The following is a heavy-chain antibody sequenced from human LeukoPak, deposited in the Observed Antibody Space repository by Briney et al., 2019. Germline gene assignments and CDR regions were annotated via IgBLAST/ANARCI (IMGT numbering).Heavy chain of an antibody. D-gene: IGHD3-16*01. V-gene: IGHV1-18*01. CDR3: ARARARDYTNWFDP. Sequence: ASVKVSCKASGYTFTSYGISWVRQAPGQGLEWMGWISAYNGNTNYAQKLQGRVTMTTDTSTSTAYMKLRSLRSDDTAVYYCARARARDYTNWFDPWGQGTLVTVSS. CDR1: GYTFTSYG. CDR2: ISAYNGNT. J-gene: IGHJ5*02.